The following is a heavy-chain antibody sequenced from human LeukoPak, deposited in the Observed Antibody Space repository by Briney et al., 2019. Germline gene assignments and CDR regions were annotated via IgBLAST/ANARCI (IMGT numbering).Heavy chain of an antibody. J-gene: IGHJ6*02. CDR1: GGSFSGYY. CDR2: INHSGST. V-gene: IGHV4-34*01. CDR3: TIPYYYYGMDV. Sequence: SETLPLTCAVYGGSFSGYYWSWIRQPPGKGLEWIGEINHSGSTNYNPSLKSRVTISVDTSKNQFSLKLSSVTAADTAVYYCTIPYYYYGMDVWGQGTTVTVSS.